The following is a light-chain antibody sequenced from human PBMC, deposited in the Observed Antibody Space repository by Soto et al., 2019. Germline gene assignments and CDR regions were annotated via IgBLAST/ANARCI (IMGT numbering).Light chain of an antibody. CDR3: QQLNTYPLT. J-gene: IGKJ3*01. CDR2: AAS. CDR1: QGISSY. Sequence: DTQLTQSPSFLSASVGDRVTITCRASQGISSYLAWYQQKPGKAPKLLIYAASTLQSGVPSRFSGSGSGTEFTLTINSLQPEDFATYYCQQLNTYPLTFGPGTKVDIK. V-gene: IGKV1-9*01.